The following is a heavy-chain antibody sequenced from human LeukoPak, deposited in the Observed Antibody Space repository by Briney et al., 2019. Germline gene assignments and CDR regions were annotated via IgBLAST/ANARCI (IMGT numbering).Heavy chain of an antibody. CDR2: INHSGST. CDR3: ARGFNSYGYYRRPFDY. J-gene: IGHJ4*02. Sequence: PSETLSLTCAVYGGSFSGDYWSWIRQPPGKGLEWIGEINHSGSTNYNPSLKSRVTISVDTSKNQFSLKLSSVTAADTAVYYSARGFNSYGYYRRPFDYWGQGTLVTVSS. D-gene: IGHD5-18*01. V-gene: IGHV4-34*01. CDR1: GGSFSGDY.